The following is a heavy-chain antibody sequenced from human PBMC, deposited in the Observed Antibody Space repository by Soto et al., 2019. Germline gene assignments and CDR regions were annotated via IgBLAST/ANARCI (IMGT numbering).Heavy chain of an antibody. V-gene: IGHV3-23*01. J-gene: IGHJ6*02. CDR1: GFTFSSYA. CDR2: IGVNSGNT. D-gene: IGHD6-13*01. Sequence: GGSLRLSCAASGFTFSSYAMRWVRQAPGKGLEWVSAIGVNSGNTYYADSVKGRFTISRDNSRNTLFLQMNSLRAEDTAVYYCAKHGAPGGTSGYYKYGMDVWGQGTTVPVSS. CDR3: AKHGAPGGTSGYYKYGMDV.